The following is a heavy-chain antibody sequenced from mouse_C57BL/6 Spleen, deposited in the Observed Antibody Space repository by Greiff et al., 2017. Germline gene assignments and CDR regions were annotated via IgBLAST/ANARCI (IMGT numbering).Heavy chain of an antibody. J-gene: IGHJ4*01. Sequence: EVQVVESGGGLVKPGGSLKLSCAASGFTFSDYGVHWVRQAPEKGLEWVAYISSGSSTIYYADTVKGRFTISRDNTKNTLFLQITSLRSEDTAMYYCARGCNGSSSYAMDYWGQGTSVTVSS. CDR1: GFTFSDYG. V-gene: IGHV5-17*01. CDR3: ARGCNGSSSYAMDY. D-gene: IGHD1-1*01. CDR2: ISSGSSTI.